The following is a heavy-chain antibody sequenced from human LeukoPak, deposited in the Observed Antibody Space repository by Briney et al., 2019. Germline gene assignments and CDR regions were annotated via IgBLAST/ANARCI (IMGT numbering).Heavy chain of an antibody. D-gene: IGHD1-1*01. CDR1: GFIFSNDA. CDR2: IWFDGSNK. J-gene: IGHJ4*02. CDR3: VRDPSGSGFAFDS. V-gene: IGHV3-33*01. Sequence: PGRSLRLSCAASGFIFSNDAMHWVRQAPGKGLEWVAFIWFDGSNKHYADSVKGRFTISRDNSEDTLYLRMNNLRAEDTAVYYCVRDPSGSGFAFDSWGQGALVTVSP.